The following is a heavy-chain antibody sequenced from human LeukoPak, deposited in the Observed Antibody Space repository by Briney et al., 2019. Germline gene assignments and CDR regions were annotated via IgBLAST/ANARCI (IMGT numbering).Heavy chain of an antibody. V-gene: IGHV4-34*01. D-gene: IGHD2-2*01. CDR1: GGSFSGYY. Sequence: PSETLSLTCAVYGGSFSGYYWSWIRQPPGKGLEWIGEINHSGSTNYNPSLKSRVTISVDTSTNQFSLQLNSVTPEDTALYYCARTMPKVGNFFDYWGQGTLVTVSS. CDR3: ARTMPKVGNFFDY. J-gene: IGHJ4*02. CDR2: INHSGST.